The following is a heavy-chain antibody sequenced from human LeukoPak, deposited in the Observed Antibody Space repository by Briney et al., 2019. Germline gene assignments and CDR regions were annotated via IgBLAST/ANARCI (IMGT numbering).Heavy chain of an antibody. CDR1: GFSFSSYA. Sequence: GGSLRLSCAASGFSFSSYAMSWVRQAPGKGLEWVSGIRGNGGSTHYADSVKGRFTVSRDNSKNTLYLQMNSLRAEDTAVYYCAASLPNIVVVPATKGPFGYWGQGTLVTVSS. CDR2: IRGNGGST. J-gene: IGHJ4*02. CDR3: AASLPNIVVVPATKGPFGY. D-gene: IGHD2-2*01. V-gene: IGHV3-23*01.